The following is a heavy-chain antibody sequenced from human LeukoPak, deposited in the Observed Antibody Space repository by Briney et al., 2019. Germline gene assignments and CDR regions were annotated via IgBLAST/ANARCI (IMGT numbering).Heavy chain of an antibody. CDR2: IYYSGST. Sequence: SETLSLTCTVSGGSISSGGYYWSWIRQHPGKGLEWIGYIYYSGSTYYNPSLKSRVTISVDTSKNQFSLELSSVTAADTAVYYCARDDYGDLQYGMDVWGQGTTVTVSS. V-gene: IGHV4-31*03. CDR3: ARDDYGDLQYGMDV. CDR1: GGSISSGGYY. D-gene: IGHD4-17*01. J-gene: IGHJ6*02.